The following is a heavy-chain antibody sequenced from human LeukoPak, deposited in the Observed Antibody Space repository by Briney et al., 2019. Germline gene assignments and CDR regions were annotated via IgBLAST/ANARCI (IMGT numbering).Heavy chain of an antibody. Sequence: GGSLRLSCAASGFTFSSYSMNWVRQAPGKGLEWVSSISSSSSYIYYADSVKGRFTISRDNAKNSLYLQMNSLRAEDTAGYYCARAPQSTGYSSSWGMSWFDPWGQGTLVTVSS. CDR3: ARAPQSTGYSSSWGMSWFDP. D-gene: IGHD6-13*01. J-gene: IGHJ5*02. CDR2: ISSSSSYI. V-gene: IGHV3-21*01. CDR1: GFTFSSYS.